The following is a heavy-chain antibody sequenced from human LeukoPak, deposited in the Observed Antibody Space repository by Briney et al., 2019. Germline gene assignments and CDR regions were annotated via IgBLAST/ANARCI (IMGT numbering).Heavy chain of an antibody. J-gene: IGHJ4*01. CDR3: VSSTGQQFIPYDY. D-gene: IGHD6-13*01. V-gene: IGHV3-66*02. CDR2: IYGDNAA. Sequence: GGSLRLSCAASAFNVTTNYMTWLRQAPGKGLEWVSLIYGDNAAYYSESVRGRFIISRDSLKNTLFLQMNSLRAEDTAVYYCVSSTGQQFIPYDYWGHGAHVTVSS. CDR1: AFNVTTNY.